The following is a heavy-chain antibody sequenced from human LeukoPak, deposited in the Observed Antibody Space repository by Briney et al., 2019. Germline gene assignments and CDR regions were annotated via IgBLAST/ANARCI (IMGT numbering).Heavy chain of an antibody. V-gene: IGHV3-23*01. Sequence: GGSLRLSCAASGFTLSSYAMSWVRQAPGKGLEWVSAISGSGGSTYYADSVKGRFTISRDNSKNTLYLQMNSLRAEDTAVYYCAKEEYHCSSTSCYDYFDYWGQGTLVTVSS. D-gene: IGHD2-2*01. CDR3: AKEEYHCSSTSCYDYFDY. CDR1: GFTLSSYA. J-gene: IGHJ4*02. CDR2: ISGSGGST.